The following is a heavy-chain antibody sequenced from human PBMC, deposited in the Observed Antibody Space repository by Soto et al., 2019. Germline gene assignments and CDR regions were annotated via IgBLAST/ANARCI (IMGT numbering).Heavy chain of an antibody. CDR3: ARTFDFWSGYYDY. CDR1: GGSISSGGYY. Sequence: SETLSLTCTVSGGSISSGGYYWSWIRQHPGKGLEWIGYIYYSGSTYYNPSLKSRVTISVDTSKNQFSLKLSSVTAADTAVHYCARTFDFWSGYYDYWGQGTLVTVSS. CDR2: IYYSGST. D-gene: IGHD3-3*01. J-gene: IGHJ4*02. V-gene: IGHV4-31*03.